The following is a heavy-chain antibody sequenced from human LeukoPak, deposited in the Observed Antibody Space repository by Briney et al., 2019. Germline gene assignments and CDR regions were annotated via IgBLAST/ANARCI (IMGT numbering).Heavy chain of an antibody. V-gene: IGHV3-30*02. CDR3: AKNWEYIGWFDP. Sequence: PGGSLRLSCAASGFTFSSYGMHWVRQAPGKGLEWVAFIRYDGSNKYYADSVKGRFTISRDNSKNTLYLQMGSLRAEDTAVYYCAKNWEYIGWFDPWGQGTLVTVSS. CDR2: IRYDGSNK. D-gene: IGHD2/OR15-2a*01. CDR1: GFTFSSYG. J-gene: IGHJ5*02.